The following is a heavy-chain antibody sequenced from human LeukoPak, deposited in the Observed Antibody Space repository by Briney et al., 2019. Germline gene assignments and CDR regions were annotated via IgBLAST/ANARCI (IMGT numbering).Heavy chain of an antibody. Sequence: WETLSLTCTVSGGSISNYYWSWIRQPPGKGLEWIGYIYYSGSTKFNPSLKSRVTISVDTSKNQFSLKLSSVTAADTAVYYCARGGGVTYYDSTGYLWYFDYWGQGTLVTVSS. J-gene: IGHJ4*02. CDR1: GGSISNYY. V-gene: IGHV4-59*01. CDR3: ARGGGVTYYDSTGYLWYFDY. D-gene: IGHD3-22*01. CDR2: IYYSGST.